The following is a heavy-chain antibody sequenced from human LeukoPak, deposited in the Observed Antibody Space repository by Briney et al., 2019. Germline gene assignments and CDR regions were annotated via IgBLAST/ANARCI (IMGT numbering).Heavy chain of an antibody. CDR3: AKDSHRYCSSTSCSIDY. CDR1: GFTVSSNY. Sequence: PGGSLRLSCSASGFTVSSNYMSWVRQAPGKGLERVAFIRYDGSNKYYADSVKGRFTISRDNSKNTLYLQMNSLRAEDTAVYYCAKDSHRYCSSTSCSIDYWGQGTLVTVSS. D-gene: IGHD2-2*01. J-gene: IGHJ4*02. V-gene: IGHV3-30*02. CDR2: IRYDGSNK.